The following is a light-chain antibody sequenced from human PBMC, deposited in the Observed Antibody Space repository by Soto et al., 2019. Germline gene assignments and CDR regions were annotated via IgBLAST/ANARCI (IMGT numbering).Light chain of an antibody. V-gene: IGLV2-14*03. CDR1: SSDVGGYNY. CDR2: NVN. Sequence: QSALTQPASVSGSPGQSIAISCTGTSSDVGGYNYVSWYQHHPGKAPKLMLYNVNARPSGVSSRFSGSKSGNTAFLTISGLQAEDEADYYCTSFTSTDTVLFGGGTQLTVL. CDR3: TSFTSTDTVL. J-gene: IGLJ2*01.